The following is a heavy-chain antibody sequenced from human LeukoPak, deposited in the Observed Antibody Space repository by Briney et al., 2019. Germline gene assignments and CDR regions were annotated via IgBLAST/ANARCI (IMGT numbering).Heavy chain of an antibody. Sequence: SETLSLTCTVSGGSISSYYWSWVRQPPGKGLQWVGYINYSGTTTYNPSRKSRVTISVDTSKNQFALKLRPVTAADTAVYYCARNMHCSGSSCYPGLYYYYGMDVWGQGTTVTVSS. J-gene: IGHJ6*02. CDR3: ARNMHCSGSSCYPGLYYYYGMDV. V-gene: IGHV4-59*08. D-gene: IGHD2-15*01. CDR1: GGSISSYY. CDR2: INYSGTT.